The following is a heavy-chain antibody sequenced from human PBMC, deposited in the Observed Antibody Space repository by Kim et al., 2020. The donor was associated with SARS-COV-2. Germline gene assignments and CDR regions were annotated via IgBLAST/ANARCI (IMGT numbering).Heavy chain of an antibody. CDR2: IYSGGST. V-gene: IGHV3-53*01. Sequence: GSLRLSCAASGFTVSSNYMSWVRQAPGKGLEWVSVIYSGGSTYYADSVKGRFTISRDNSKNTLYLQMNSLRAEDTAVYYCARGITMIVVADMERWDAFDIWGQGTMVTVSS. J-gene: IGHJ3*02. CDR1: GFTVSSNY. CDR3: ARGITMIVVADMERWDAFDI. D-gene: IGHD3-22*01.